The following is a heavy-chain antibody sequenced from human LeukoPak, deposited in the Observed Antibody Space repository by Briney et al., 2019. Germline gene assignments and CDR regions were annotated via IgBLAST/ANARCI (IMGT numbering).Heavy chain of an antibody. J-gene: IGHJ1*01. CDR2: IYPGDSAT. Sequence: GASLKISCKGSGYSFTNYWIGWVRPLPGKGLEWMGIIYPGDSATRYGPSFQGQVTISADKSINTAYLQWSSLKASDAAMYYCTRRGSREYFQQWGQGTLVTVGS. CDR1: GYSFTNYW. D-gene: IGHD5-18*01. V-gene: IGHV5-51*01. CDR3: TRRGSREYFQQ.